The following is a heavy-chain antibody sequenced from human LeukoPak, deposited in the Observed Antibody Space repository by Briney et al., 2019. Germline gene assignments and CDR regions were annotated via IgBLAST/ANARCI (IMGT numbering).Heavy chain of an antibody. CDR2: IYYSGST. J-gene: IGHJ4*02. D-gene: IGHD6-13*01. CDR3: ARQIASAGTAGFDF. V-gene: IGHV4-31*03. Sequence: SEILSLTCTVSGGSISSGGYYWGWIRQHPGKGLEWLGYIYYSGSTYYNPSLKSRVTISVDTSKNHFSLRLSSVTAADTAVYYCARQIASAGTAGFDFWGQGALVTVSS. CDR1: GGSISSGGYY.